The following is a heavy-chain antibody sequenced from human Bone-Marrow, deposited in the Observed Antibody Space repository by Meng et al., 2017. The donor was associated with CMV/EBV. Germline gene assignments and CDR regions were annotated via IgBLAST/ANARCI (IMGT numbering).Heavy chain of an antibody. CDR1: GGSISGYH. J-gene: IGHJ6*02. D-gene: IGHD6-19*01. CDR3: ARVGVGYSSGWPHGMDV. CDR2: IYYSGST. V-gene: IGHV4-59*12. Sequence: SETLSLTCTVSGGSISGYHWSWIRQPPGKGLEWIGYIYYSGSTNYNPSLNSRFTISVDTSKNQFSLQLNSVTPEDTAVYSCARVGVGYSSGWPHGMDVWGQGTTVTVSS.